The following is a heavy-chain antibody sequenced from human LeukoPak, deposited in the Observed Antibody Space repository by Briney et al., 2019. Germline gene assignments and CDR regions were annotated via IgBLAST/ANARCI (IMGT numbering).Heavy chain of an antibody. CDR3: ARDYDSSGYYYWYFDL. D-gene: IGHD3-22*01. CDR1: GGSISSYY. Sequence: SETLSLTCTVSGGSISSYYWSWIRQPPGKGLEWIGYIYYSGSTNYNPSLKSRVTISVDTSKNQFSLKLSSVTAADTAVYYCARDYDSSGYYYWYFDLWGRGTLVTVSS. J-gene: IGHJ2*01. CDR2: IYYSGST. V-gene: IGHV4-59*01.